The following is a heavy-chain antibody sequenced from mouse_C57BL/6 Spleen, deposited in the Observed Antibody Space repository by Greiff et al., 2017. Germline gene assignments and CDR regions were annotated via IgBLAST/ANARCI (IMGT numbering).Heavy chain of an antibody. CDR2: IRNKANNHET. Sequence: EVKVEESGGGLVQPGGSMKLSCAASGFTFSDAWMDWVRQSPEKGLEWVAEIRNKANNHETYYAESVKGRFTISRDDSKSSVYLQINSLRAEDTGIYYCTVITTGYFDYWGQGTTLTVSS. J-gene: IGHJ2*01. V-gene: IGHV6-6*01. D-gene: IGHD1-1*01. CDR3: TVITTGYFDY. CDR1: GFTFSDAW.